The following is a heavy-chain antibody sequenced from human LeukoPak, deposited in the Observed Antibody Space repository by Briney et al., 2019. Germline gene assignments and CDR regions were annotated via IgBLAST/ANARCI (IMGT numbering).Heavy chain of an antibody. CDR1: GFNFDDYG. V-gene: IGHV3-20*04. D-gene: IGHD2-15*01. CDR2: LHWNGGNT. CDR3: ARDTYCSDGSCYSDS. Sequence: GGSLRLSCAAYGFNFDDYGMSWGRQAPGKGLQWVSGLHWNGGNTRYADSVKGRFTISRDNAKNSLFLQMDSLRAEDTAFYYCARDTYCSDGSCYSDSWGQGTLVTVSS. J-gene: IGHJ4*02.